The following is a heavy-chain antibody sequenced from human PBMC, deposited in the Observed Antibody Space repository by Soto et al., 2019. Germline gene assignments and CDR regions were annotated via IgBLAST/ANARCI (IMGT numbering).Heavy chain of an antibody. D-gene: IGHD6-13*01. J-gene: IGHJ6*03. Sequence: QVQLQESGPGLVKPSETLSLTCTVSGGSISSYYWSWIRQPPGKGLEWIGYIYYSGSTNYNSSLKCRLTISLDTSRNQFSLKLSSVTAADTAVYYCARVSRGIYYFYFTDAWGKGTTVTVS. CDR1: GGSISSYY. CDR2: IYYSGST. CDR3: ARVSRGIYYFYFTDA. V-gene: IGHV4-59*12.